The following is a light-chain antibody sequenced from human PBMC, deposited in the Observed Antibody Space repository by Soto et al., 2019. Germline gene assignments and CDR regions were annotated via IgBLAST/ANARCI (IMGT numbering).Light chain of an antibody. CDR1: QSIRSN. V-gene: IGKV3-15*01. Sequence: EIVMTQSPDTLSVSPGEGASLSCRVSQSIRSNLAWYQQRPDQAPRLLMYGASTRADGIPARFTGSGSGTEFTLTISSLQSEDFAVYYCQQYHIWPPWTSGQGTKVELK. J-gene: IGKJ1*01. CDR3: QQYHIWPPWT. CDR2: GAS.